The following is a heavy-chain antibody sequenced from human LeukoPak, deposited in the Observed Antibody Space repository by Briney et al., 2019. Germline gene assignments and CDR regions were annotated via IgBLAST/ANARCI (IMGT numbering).Heavy chain of an antibody. CDR3: ARGSVQLWLRDTYYYMDV. CDR2: INWNGRIT. V-gene: IGHV3-20*04. Sequence: GGSLRLSCAASGFTFGDYAMNWVRQVPGRGLEWVSAINWNGRITEYADSVKDRFTISRQNTKNSLYLYMNNLGGEDTALYFCARGSVQLWLRDTYYYMDVWGKGTTVTVSS. J-gene: IGHJ6*03. D-gene: IGHD5-18*01. CDR1: GFTFGDYA.